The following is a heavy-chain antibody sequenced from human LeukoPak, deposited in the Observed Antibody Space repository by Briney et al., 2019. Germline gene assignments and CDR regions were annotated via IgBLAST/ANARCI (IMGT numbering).Heavy chain of an antibody. J-gene: IGHJ4*02. Sequence: GRSLRLSCAASGFTFSSYAMHWVRQAPGKGLEWVAVISYDGSNKYYADSVKGRFTISRDNSKNTLYLQMNGLRAEDTAVYYCARVSVYGSGTYYPTPDFWGQGTLVTVSS. V-gene: IGHV3-30*14. D-gene: IGHD3-10*01. CDR1: GFTFSSYA. CDR2: ISYDGSNK. CDR3: ARVSVYGSGTYYPTPDF.